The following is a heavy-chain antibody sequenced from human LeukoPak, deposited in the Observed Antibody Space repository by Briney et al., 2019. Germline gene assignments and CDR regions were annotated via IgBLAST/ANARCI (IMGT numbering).Heavy chain of an antibody. J-gene: IGHJ5*02. CDR3: AREIVVVPVAMTVDYGGNSYWFDP. CDR1: EFSVGSNY. V-gene: IGHV3-66*01. Sequence: PGGSLRLSCAASEFSVGSNYMTWVRQAPGKGLEWVSLIYSGGSTYYADSVKGRFTISRDNAKNSLYLQMNSLRAEDTAVYYCAREIVVVPVAMTVDYGGNSYWFDPWGQGTLVTVSS. CDR2: IYSGGST. D-gene: IGHD2-2*01.